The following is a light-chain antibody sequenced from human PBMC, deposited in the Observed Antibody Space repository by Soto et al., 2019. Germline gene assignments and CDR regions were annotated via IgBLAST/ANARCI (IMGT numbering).Light chain of an antibody. CDR3: RQPIKFTWT. Sequence: DVVMTQTPLSLPVTPGEPASISCRSSQSLLDSDDGNTYLDWYLQKPWPSPQLLIHTLSYRASGVPGRFSGSWSGTECTLKISRVDAEDFGLYYWRQPIKFTWTFVQGTKVEIK. J-gene: IGKJ1*01. CDR2: TLS. V-gene: IGKV2-40*01. CDR1: QSLLDSDDGNTY.